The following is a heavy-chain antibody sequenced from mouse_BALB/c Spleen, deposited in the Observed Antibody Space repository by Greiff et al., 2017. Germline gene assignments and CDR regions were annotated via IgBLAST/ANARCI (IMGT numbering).Heavy chain of an antibody. D-gene: IGHD2-2*01. V-gene: IGHV2-9*02. CDR3: ARSGGLRYYFDY. CDR2: IWAGGST. J-gene: IGHJ2*01. Sequence: VKVVESGPGLVAPSQSLSITCTVSGFSLTSYGVHWVRQPPGKGLEWLGVIWAGGSTNYNSALMSRLSISKDNSKSQVFLKMNSLQTDDTAMYYCARSGGLRYYFDYWGQGTTLTVSS. CDR1: GFSLTSYG.